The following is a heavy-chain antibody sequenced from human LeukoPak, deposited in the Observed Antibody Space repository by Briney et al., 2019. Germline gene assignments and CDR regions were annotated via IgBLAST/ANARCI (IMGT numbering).Heavy chain of an antibody. D-gene: IGHD2-8*01. J-gene: IGHJ6*02. Sequence: PGGSLRLSCAASGFTFSNYGIHWVRQAPGKGLEWVAVISYDGSNKYYAESVKGRFTISRDNAKNSLYLQMNSLRDEDTALYYCARELSMDVWGQGTTVTVSS. CDR2: ISYDGSNK. CDR1: GFTFSNYG. CDR3: ARELSMDV. V-gene: IGHV3-30*03.